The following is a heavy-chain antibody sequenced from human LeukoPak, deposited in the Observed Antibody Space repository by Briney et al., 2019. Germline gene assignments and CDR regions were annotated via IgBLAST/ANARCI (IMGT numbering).Heavy chain of an antibody. V-gene: IGHV4-4*07. CDR1: GGSISSYY. CDR3: ARGGTYYYDSSGSPHAFDI. D-gene: IGHD3-22*01. J-gene: IGHJ3*02. CDR2: IYTSGST. Sequence: SETLSLTCTVSGGSISSYYWSWIRQPAGKGREWIGRIYTSGSTNYNPSLKRLVTISVDPSKNHFSLKLSSVSAADTAVYYCARGGTYYYDSSGSPHAFDIWGQGTMVTVSS.